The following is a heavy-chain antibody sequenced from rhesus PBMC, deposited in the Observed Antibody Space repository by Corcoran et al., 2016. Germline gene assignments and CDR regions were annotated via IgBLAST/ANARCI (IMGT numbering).Heavy chain of an antibody. CDR1: GASISDSYR. CDR2: ISGSTTTT. V-gene: IGHV4S10*01. J-gene: IGHJ4*01. CDR3: ARLGHVDEY. Sequence: VRLQESGPGVMKPSETLSLTCAVSGASISDSYRWSWIRQPPGEGLEGIGYISGSTTTTTYNPSLKSRVTISKDTSMNQVSLKLISLTAADTAVYYCARLGHVDEYWGQGVLVTVSS. D-gene: IGHD5-12*01.